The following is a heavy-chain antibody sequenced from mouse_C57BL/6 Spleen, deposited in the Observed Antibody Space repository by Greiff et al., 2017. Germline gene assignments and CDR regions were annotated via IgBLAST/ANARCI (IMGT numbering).Heavy chain of an antibody. V-gene: IGHV1-80*01. CDR3: ANYYGSSYGFAY. Sequence: VMLVESGAELVKPGASVKISCKASGYAFSSYWMNWVKQRPGKGLEWIGQIYPGDGDTNYNGKFKGKATLTADKSSSTAYMQLSSLTSEDSAVYFCANYYGSSYGFAYWGQGTLVTVSA. D-gene: IGHD1-1*01. CDR1: GYAFSSYW. CDR2: IYPGDGDT. J-gene: IGHJ3*01.